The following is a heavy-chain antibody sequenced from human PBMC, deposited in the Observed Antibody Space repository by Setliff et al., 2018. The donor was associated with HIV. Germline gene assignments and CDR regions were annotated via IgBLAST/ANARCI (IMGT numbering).Heavy chain of an antibody. Sequence: SVKVSCKASGHTFTNYDVHWMRRAPGQGLEWMGWMNPNSGVSGYALKFHDRVTMTRDTSITTLYMELSSLTSEDTAVYYCASGKGVRGVIIRGGLDVWGKGTTVTVSS. CDR3: ASGKGVRGVIIRGGLDV. V-gene: IGHV1-8*02. CDR2: MNPNSGVS. J-gene: IGHJ6*04. CDR1: GHTFTNYD. D-gene: IGHD3-10*01.